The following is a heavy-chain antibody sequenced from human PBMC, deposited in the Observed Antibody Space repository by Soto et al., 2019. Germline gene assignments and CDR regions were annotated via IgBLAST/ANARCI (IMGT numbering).Heavy chain of an antibody. V-gene: IGHV3-23*01. J-gene: IGHJ6*02. D-gene: IGHD6-19*01. CDR1: GFNFNSYV. CDR3: AKRWGVAGTYYSMDV. CDR2: ISGSGDST. Sequence: GGSLRLSCAAPGFNFNSYVMSWVRQAPGKGLEWVSAISGSGDSTYYADSVKGRFTLSRDNLENTLYLQMNSLRGEDTAVYYCAKRWGVAGTYYSMDVWGQGTTVTVSS.